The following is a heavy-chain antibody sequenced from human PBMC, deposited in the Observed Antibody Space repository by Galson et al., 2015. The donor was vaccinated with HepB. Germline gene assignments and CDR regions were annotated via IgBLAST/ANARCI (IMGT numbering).Heavy chain of an antibody. CDR3: ARTYYDSTGFSKSWYFDL. D-gene: IGHD3-22*01. CDR2: ISSHGGST. CDR1: GFTFKNYA. J-gene: IGHJ2*01. V-gene: IGHV3-64*01. Sequence: SLRLSCAASGFTFKNYAMHWVRQAPGKGLEYVSTISSHGGSTYYENSVKGRFTISRDNSKNTLYLQMGSLRAEDMAVDYCARTYYDSTGFSKSWYFDLWGRGTLVTVSS.